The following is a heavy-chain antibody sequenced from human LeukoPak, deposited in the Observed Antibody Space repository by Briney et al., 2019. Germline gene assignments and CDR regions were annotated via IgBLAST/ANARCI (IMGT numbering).Heavy chain of an antibody. D-gene: IGHD3-3*01. CDR2: ISYDGSNK. J-gene: IGHJ5*02. Sequence: GGSLRLSCAASGFTFSSYGMHWVRQAPGKGLEWVAVISYDGSNKYYADSVKGRFTISRDNSKNTLYLQMNSLRAEDTAVYYCASAFPYYDARLNWFDPWGQGTLVTVSS. CDR1: GFTFSSYG. CDR3: ASAFPYYDARLNWFDP. V-gene: IGHV3-30*03.